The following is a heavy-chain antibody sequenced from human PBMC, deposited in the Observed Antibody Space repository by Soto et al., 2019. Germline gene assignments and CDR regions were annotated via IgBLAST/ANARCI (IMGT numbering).Heavy chain of an antibody. CDR2: IYYNGHT. V-gene: IGHV4-59*01. J-gene: IGHJ1*01. D-gene: IGHD6-19*01. Sequence: SETLSLTCTFSGGSMSSYYWGWIRQPPGKGLECIGYIYYNGHTDYDPSLRSRVTISIDTSKSQFSLKLSSVTAADTAVYFCARLAGNSFFQYWGQGTLVTVSS. CDR1: GGSMSSYY. CDR3: ARLAGNSFFQY.